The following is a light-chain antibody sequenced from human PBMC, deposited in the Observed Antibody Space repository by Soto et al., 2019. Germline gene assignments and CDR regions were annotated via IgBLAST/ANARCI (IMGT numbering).Light chain of an antibody. Sequence: DIQITQSPSTLSASVGDRVTITCRASQSISSWLAWYQQKPGKAPKLLIYDASSLEGGVPSRFSGSGSGTEFTLTISSLQPDDFATYYCQQYSSYPWTFGQGTKVDIK. CDR2: DAS. CDR1: QSISSW. J-gene: IGKJ1*01. CDR3: QQYSSYPWT. V-gene: IGKV1-5*01.